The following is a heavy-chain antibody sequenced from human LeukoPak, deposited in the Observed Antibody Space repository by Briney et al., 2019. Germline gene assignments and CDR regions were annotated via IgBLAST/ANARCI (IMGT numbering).Heavy chain of an antibody. CDR3: ARHSGTYFDY. V-gene: IGHV3-7*01. D-gene: IGHD1-26*01. J-gene: IGHJ4*02. CDR2: IKQDGSEK. CDR1: GFTFSIYW. Sequence: GGSLRLSCGASGFTFSIYWTSWVRQAPGKGLEWVANIKQDGSEKYYVESVKGRFTISRDNARNSLFLQMNSLRAEDMAIYYCARHSGTYFDYWGPGTLVTVSS.